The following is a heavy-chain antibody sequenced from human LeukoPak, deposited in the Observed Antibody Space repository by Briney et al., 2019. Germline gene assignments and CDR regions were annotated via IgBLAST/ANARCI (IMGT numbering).Heavy chain of an antibody. V-gene: IGHV4-4*07. D-gene: IGHD4-23*01. J-gene: IGHJ4*02. CDR1: GDSISSYY. Sequence: PSETLSLTCTVSGDSISSYYWTWIRQPAGKGLEWIGRIYSSGSTNYNPSLKSRVTMSVDTSKNQFYLKVSSVTAADTAVYYCAREAHDYGGNSYDYWGQGTLVTVSS. CDR2: IYSSGST. CDR3: AREAHDYGGNSYDY.